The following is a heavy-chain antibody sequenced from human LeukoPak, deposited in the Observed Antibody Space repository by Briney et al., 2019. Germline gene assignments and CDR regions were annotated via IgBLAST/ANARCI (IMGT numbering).Heavy chain of an antibody. Sequence: GGSLRLSCAASGFSVSSNYMSWVRQAPGKGLEWVTVIYSGGTTYYADSVKGRFTISRDNAKNSLYLQMNSLRAEDTAVYYCARDLGDFSEWFPAYFQHWGQGTLVTVSS. V-gene: IGHV3-66*01. CDR3: ARDLGDFSEWFPAYFQH. CDR2: IYSGGTT. J-gene: IGHJ1*01. CDR1: GFSVSSNY. D-gene: IGHD3-3*01.